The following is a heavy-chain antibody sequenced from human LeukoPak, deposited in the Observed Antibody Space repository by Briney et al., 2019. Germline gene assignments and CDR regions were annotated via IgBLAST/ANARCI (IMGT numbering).Heavy chain of an antibody. CDR3: ARDRYPHGYPHPSDSDV. CDR1: GYTFTSCG. Sequence: GPSVKVFCKASGYTFTSCGISWVRPAPGQGLVWMRWISAYNGNTNYAQKLQGRVTMTTDTSTSTAYIKLRSLRSDDSAVYYCARDRYPHGYPHPSDSDVWGKGTTVTVSS. V-gene: IGHV1-18*01. J-gene: IGHJ6*04. CDR2: ISAYNGNT. D-gene: IGHD2-21*01.